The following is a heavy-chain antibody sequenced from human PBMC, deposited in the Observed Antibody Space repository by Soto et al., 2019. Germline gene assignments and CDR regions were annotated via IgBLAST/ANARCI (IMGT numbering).Heavy chain of an antibody. Sequence: QVQLVQSGAEVKKPGSSVKVSCKASGGTFSSYAISWVRQAPGQGLEWMGGIIPIFGTANYAQKFQGRVTITADESTSTAYMELSSLRSEDTAVYYCARAGVVYYDSSGYYYGFDYWGQGTLVTVSS. CDR1: GGTFSSYA. CDR3: ARAGVVYYDSSGYYYGFDY. V-gene: IGHV1-69*01. J-gene: IGHJ4*02. D-gene: IGHD3-22*01. CDR2: IIPIFGTA.